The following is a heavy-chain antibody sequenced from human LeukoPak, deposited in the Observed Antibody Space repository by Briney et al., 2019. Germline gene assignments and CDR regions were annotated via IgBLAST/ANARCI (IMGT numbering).Heavy chain of an antibody. CDR2: IKQDESEK. V-gene: IGHV3-7*01. J-gene: IGHJ5*02. CDR1: GFTFSSYW. Sequence: GGSLRLSCAASGFTFSSYWMSWVRQAPGKGLEWVANIKQDESEKYYVDSVKGRSTISRDNAKNSLYLQMDSLRAEDTAVYYCARGKTWIQFGFDPWGQGTLVTVSS. D-gene: IGHD5-18*01. CDR3: ARGKTWIQFGFDP.